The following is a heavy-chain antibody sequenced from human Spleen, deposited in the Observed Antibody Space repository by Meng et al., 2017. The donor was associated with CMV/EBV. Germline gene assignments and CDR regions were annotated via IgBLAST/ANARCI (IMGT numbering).Heavy chain of an antibody. CDR1: GYTFTGYY. J-gene: IGHJ5*02. Sequence: QVQWVQAGAEVKKPGASVKVSCKASGYTFTGYYMHWVRQAPGQGLEWMGWINPNSGGTNYAQKFQGRVTMTRDTSISTAYMELSRLRSDDTAVYYCARDESSGWSRGYWFDPWGQGTLVTVSS. V-gene: IGHV1-2*02. CDR2: INPNSGGT. CDR3: ARDESSGWSRGYWFDP. D-gene: IGHD6-19*01.